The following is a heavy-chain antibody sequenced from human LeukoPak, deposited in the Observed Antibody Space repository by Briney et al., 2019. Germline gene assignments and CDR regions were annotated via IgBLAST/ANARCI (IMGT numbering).Heavy chain of an antibody. J-gene: IGHJ4*02. CDR1: GGSLNTYY. D-gene: IGHD6-25*01. Sequence: PSETLSLTCSVSGGSLNTYYWSWIRQPAGKGLEWIGRIYISGNTNYNPSLQSRVTMSVDTSKNQFSLKVSSVTAADTAVYYCARDTGGYDYWGQGTLVTVSS. CDR2: IYISGNT. CDR3: ARDTGGYDY. V-gene: IGHV4-4*07.